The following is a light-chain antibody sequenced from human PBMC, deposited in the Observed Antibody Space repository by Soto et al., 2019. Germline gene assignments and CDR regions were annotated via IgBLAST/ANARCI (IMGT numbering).Light chain of an antibody. CDR3: QQYYSYPFT. V-gene: IGKV1-8*01. Sequence: AIRMTQSPSSFSASTGDRVTITCRASQGISSYLAWYQQKPGKAPKLLIYAASTLQSGVQSSFSGSGSGKDFTLTIICLQSEDFATYYCQQYYSYPFTFGPETKVDIK. CDR1: QGISSY. J-gene: IGKJ3*01. CDR2: AAS.